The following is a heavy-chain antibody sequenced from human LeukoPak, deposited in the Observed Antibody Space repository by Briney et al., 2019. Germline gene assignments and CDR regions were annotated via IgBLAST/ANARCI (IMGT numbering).Heavy chain of an antibody. J-gene: IGHJ4*02. D-gene: IGHD5-24*01. CDR3: ARDHLDGHFDY. Sequence: SETLSLTCTVSGGSISSSYYSWIRRPAGKGLEWIGRIYISGSTNYNPSLKSRVTMSVDTSKNQFSLKLSSVTAADTAVYYCARDHLDGHFDYWGQGTLVTVSS. V-gene: IGHV4-4*07. CDR2: IYISGST. CDR1: GGSISSSY.